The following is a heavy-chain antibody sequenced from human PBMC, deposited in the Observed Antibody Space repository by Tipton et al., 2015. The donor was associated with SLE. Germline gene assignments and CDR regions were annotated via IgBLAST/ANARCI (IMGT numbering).Heavy chain of an antibody. J-gene: IGHJ4*02. CDR3: ARDLGSSWHRGFGY. CDR2: ISSSGSTI. V-gene: IGHV3-48*03. Sequence: SLRLSCAASGFTFNYYAMNWVRQAPGKGLEWVSYISSSGSTIYYADSVKGRFTISRDNAMDSLYLQMNSLRAEDTAVYYCARDLGSSWHRGFGYWGQGTLVTVSS. D-gene: IGHD6-13*01. CDR1: GFTFNYYA.